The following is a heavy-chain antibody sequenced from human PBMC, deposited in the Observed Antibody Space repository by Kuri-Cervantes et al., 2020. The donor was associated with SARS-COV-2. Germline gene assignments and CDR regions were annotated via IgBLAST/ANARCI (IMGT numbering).Heavy chain of an antibody. D-gene: IGHD4-17*01. V-gene: IGHV4-34*01. CDR1: GGSFSGYY. CDR3: ARRGPTTVTTFTSLAEVGFQH. J-gene: IGHJ1*01. Sequence: SQTLSLTCAVYGGSFSGYYWSWIRQPPGKGLEWIGEINHSGSTNYNPSLKSRVTISVDTSKNQFSLKLSSVTAADTAVCYCARRGPTTVTTFTSLAEVGFQHWGQGTLVTVSS. CDR2: INHSGST.